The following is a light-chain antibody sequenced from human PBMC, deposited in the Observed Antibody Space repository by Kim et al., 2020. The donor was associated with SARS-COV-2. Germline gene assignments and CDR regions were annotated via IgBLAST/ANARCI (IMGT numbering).Light chain of an antibody. CDR3: QQFDSLPLT. Sequence: DIQMTQSPSSLSASVGERVTITCQATQDIGNYLNWYQQKSGKAPKLLIYDASILETGVPSRFSGSGSATDFTFTISSLQPEDIATYYCQQFDSLPLTFGGVTKVDIK. V-gene: IGKV1-33*01. CDR2: DAS. CDR1: QDIGNY. J-gene: IGKJ4*01.